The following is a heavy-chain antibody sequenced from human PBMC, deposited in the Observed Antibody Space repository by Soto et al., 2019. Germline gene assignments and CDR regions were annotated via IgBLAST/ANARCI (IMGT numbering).Heavy chain of an antibody. V-gene: IGHV1-69*13. CDR3: ARGNYDFSSDHPQYYFDY. CDR2: IIPIFGTA. D-gene: IGHD3-3*01. J-gene: IGHJ4*02. CDR1: GGTFSSYA. Sequence: SVKVSCKASGGTFSSYAISWVRQTPGQGLEWMGGIIPIFGTANYAQKFQGRVTITADESTSTAYMELSSLTSEDTAVYYCARGNYDFSSDHPQYYFDYRGQGTLVTVSS.